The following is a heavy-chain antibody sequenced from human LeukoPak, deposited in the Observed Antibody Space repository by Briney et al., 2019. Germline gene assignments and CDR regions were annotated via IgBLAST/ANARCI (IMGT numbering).Heavy chain of an antibody. CDR3: AKDLDIVVVPAAYQFDY. CDR1: GFTFSGYG. J-gene: IGHJ4*02. D-gene: IGHD2-2*03. CDR2: IRYDGSNK. Sequence: GRSLRLSCVASGFTFSGYGMHWVRQAPGKGLEWVAFIRYDGSNKYYADSVKGRFTISRDNSKNTLYLQMNSLRAEDTAVYYCAKDLDIVVVPAAYQFDYWGQGTLVTVSS. V-gene: IGHV3-30*02.